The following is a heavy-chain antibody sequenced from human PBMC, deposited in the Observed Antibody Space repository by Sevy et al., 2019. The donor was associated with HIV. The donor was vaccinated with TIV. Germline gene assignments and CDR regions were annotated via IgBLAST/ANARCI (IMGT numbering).Heavy chain of an antibody. CDR1: GFTFSSAW. Sequence: GGSLRLSCAASGFTFSSAWMTWVRQARGKGLEWVGRIKSKTDGETTDYAAPVKGRFTISRDDSNSTLYLEMDGLGTGDTAVYYCATRPPPLCDCPLDFWSQGALVTVSS. CDR2: IKSKTDGETT. CDR3: ATRPPPLCDCPLDF. D-gene: IGHD2-21*02. V-gene: IGHV3-15*01. J-gene: IGHJ4*02.